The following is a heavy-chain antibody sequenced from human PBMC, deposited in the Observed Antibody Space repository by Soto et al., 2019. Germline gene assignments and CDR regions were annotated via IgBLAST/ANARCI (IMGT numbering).Heavy chain of an antibody. V-gene: IGHV3-7*01. CDR3: ARDADASGWYHYGMEV. CDR1: GLTLSSYW. CDR2: IKQDGSEK. D-gene: IGHD6-19*01. J-gene: IGHJ6*04. Sequence: LRLSCAASGLTLSSYWMNWVRQAPGKGLEWVANIKQDGSEKYYVDSVKGRFFISRDNAKNSLYLQINSLRAEDTAVYYCARDADASGWYHYGMEVWGKGTMVTVSS.